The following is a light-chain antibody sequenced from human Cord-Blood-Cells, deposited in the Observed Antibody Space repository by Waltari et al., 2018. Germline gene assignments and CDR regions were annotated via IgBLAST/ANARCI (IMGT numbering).Light chain of an antibody. CDR2: DVS. CDR3: CSYAGSYTYV. CDR1: SSDVGGYNY. Sequence: QSALTQPRSVSGSPGQSVTISCTGTSSDVGGYNYFSWYQQHPGKAPKLMIYDVSKRPSGVPDSFSGSKSGNTASLTISGLQAEDEADYYCCSYAGSYTYVFGTGTKVTVL. J-gene: IGLJ1*01. V-gene: IGLV2-11*01.